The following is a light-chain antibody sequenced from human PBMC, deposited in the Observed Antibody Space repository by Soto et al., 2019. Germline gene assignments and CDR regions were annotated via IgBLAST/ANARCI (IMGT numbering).Light chain of an antibody. V-gene: IGLV2-11*01. J-gene: IGLJ1*01. Sequence: QSVRTQPRSVSGSPGQSVTISCTGTSSDVGGYNYVSWYQQHPGKAPKLMIYDVSERPSGVPDRFSGSKSGNTASLTISGLQAEDEADYYCCSYAGSYVFGTGTKLTVL. CDR1: SSDVGGYNY. CDR2: DVS. CDR3: CSYAGSYV.